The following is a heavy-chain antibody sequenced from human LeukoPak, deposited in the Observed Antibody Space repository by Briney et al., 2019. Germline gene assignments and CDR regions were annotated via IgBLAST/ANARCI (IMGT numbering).Heavy chain of an antibody. D-gene: IGHD3-3*01. CDR1: GFTFSSYT. CDR2: ISNSSNYI. Sequence: GGSLRLSCAASGFTFSSYTMNWVRQAPGKGLGWVSSISNSSNYIYYADSVKGRFTISRDNAKNSLYLQMNSLRAEDTAVYYCAREESIIFGVVISPFDYWGQGTLVTVSS. J-gene: IGHJ4*02. V-gene: IGHV3-21*01. CDR3: AREESIIFGVVISPFDY.